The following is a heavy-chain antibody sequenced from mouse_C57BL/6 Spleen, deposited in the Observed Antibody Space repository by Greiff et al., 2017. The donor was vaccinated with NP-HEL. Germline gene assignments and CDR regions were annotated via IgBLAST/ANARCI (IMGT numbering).Heavy chain of an antibody. CDR2: ISYDGSN. Sequence: EVQLQESGPGLVKPSQSLSLTCSVTGYSITSGYYWNWIRQFPGNKLEWMGYISYDGSNNYNPSLKNRISITRDTSKNQFFLKLNSVTTEDTATYYCARYYYGNSYYFDYWGQGTTLTVSS. D-gene: IGHD2-1*01. V-gene: IGHV3-6*01. J-gene: IGHJ2*01. CDR3: ARYYYGNSYYFDY. CDR1: GYSITSGYY.